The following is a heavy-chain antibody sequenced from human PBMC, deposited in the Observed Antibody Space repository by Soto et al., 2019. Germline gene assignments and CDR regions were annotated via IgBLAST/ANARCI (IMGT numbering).Heavy chain of an antibody. CDR2: ISYDGSNK. Sequence: QVQLVESGGGVVQPGRSLRLSCAASGFIFNTYGMHWVRQAPGKGLEWVAVISYDGSNKYYAGSVKGRLTISRDNSKNALYLQMNNLRAEDTAVYYCAKGQHCSTTSCYFYFYGMDVWGQGTKVAVSS. CDR3: AKGQHCSTTSCYFYFYGMDV. CDR1: GFIFNTYG. V-gene: IGHV3-30*18. D-gene: IGHD2-2*01. J-gene: IGHJ6*02.